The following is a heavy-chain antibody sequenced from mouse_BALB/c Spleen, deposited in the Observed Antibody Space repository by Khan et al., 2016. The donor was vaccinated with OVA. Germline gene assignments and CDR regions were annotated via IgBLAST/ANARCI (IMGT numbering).Heavy chain of an antibody. CDR3: ARNPFAY. CDR1: GYTFTSYW. Sequence: QVQLQQPGTELVRPGTSVKLSCKASGYTFTSYWMNWIKQRPEQGLEWIGRIDPYASETHYNQKFKDKAILPVDKSSNTAYMQLRSLTSEDSAVYCFARNPFAYWGQGTLVTVSA. V-gene: IGHV1-52*01. CDR2: IDPYASET. D-gene: IGHD6-1*01. J-gene: IGHJ3*01.